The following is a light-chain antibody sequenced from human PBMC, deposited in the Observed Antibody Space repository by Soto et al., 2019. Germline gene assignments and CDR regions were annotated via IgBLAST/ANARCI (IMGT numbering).Light chain of an antibody. CDR3: QQHSHWPPWT. V-gene: IGKV3-15*01. CDR2: SAS. Sequence: EIVMTQSPVTLSVSPGERATLSCTASQSVNNNVAWYQQKPGHTPRLLIYSASIGATGTPARFSGSGSGTDFTLTISNLEPEDFAVYYCQQHSHWPPWTFGQGTKVDIK. J-gene: IGKJ1*01. CDR1: QSVNNN.